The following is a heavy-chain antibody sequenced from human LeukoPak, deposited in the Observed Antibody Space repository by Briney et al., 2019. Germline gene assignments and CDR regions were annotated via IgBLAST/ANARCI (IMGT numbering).Heavy chain of an antibody. J-gene: IGHJ6*03. V-gene: IGHV4-39*07. D-gene: IGHD3-22*01. CDR2: VYSSGSV. Sequence: SETLSLTCAVSGGSIAIRNYYWAWIRQSPGRGLEWLGSVYSSGSVYYNPSLKSRVTISVDTSKNQFSLKLSSVTAADTAVYYCTRGSIAYYYMDVWGKGTTVTISS. CDR1: GGSIAIRNYY. CDR3: TRGSIAYYYMDV.